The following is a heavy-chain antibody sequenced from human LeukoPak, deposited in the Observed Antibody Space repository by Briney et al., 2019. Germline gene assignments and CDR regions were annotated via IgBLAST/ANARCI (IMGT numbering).Heavy chain of an antibody. CDR1: GFTFSSYE. J-gene: IGHJ6*03. V-gene: IGHV3-48*03. CDR3: ARDRRIVGATSDYYYMDV. Sequence: GGSLRLSCAASGFTFSSYEMNWVRQAPGKGLEWVSYISSSGSTIYYADSVKGRFTISRDNAKNSLYLQMNSLRAEDTAVYYCARDRRIVGATSDYYYMDVWGKGTTVTVSS. D-gene: IGHD1-26*01. CDR2: ISSSGSTI.